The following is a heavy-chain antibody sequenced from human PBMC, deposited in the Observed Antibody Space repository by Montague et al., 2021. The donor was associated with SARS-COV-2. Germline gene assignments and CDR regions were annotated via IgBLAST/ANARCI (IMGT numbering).Heavy chain of an antibody. V-gene: IGHV3-21*01. CDR3: ARDFIAATGTCDH. CDR1: GFTFRTYS. Sequence: SLRLSCAASGFTFRTYSMNWVRQAPGKGPEWVSSIDSSATYIYYADSVKGRFTISRDNAKNPLYLQMNSLRAEDTAVYYCARDFIAATGTCDHWGQGTLVTVSS. CDR2: IDSSATYI. J-gene: IGHJ4*02. D-gene: IGHD6-13*01.